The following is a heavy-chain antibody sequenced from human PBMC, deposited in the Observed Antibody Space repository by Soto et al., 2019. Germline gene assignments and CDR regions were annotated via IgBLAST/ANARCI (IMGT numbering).Heavy chain of an antibody. D-gene: IGHD3-10*01. CDR2: INHSGST. J-gene: IGHJ5*02. CDR3: ATLYGSGSYDWFDP. Sequence: SETLSLTCAVYGGSFSGYYWSWIRQPPGKGLEWIGEINHSGSTNYNPSLKSRVTISVDTSKNQFSLKLSSVTAADTAVYYCATLYGSGSYDWFDPWGQGTLVTVSS. CDR1: GGSFSGYY. V-gene: IGHV4-34*01.